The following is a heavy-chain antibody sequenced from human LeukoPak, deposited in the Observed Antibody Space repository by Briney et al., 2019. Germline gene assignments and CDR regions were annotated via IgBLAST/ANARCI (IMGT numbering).Heavy chain of an antibody. J-gene: IGHJ4*02. V-gene: IGHV4-61*02. CDR2: IYTSGST. CDR1: TGSISSSSYY. Sequence: SETLSLTCIVYTGSISSSSYYWSWIRQPAGKGLEWIGRIYTSGSTNYNPSLKSRVTISVDTSKNQFSLKLSSVTAADTAVYYCARESLGDSSGYYLLNYFDYWGQGTLVTVSS. CDR3: ARESLGDSSGYYLLNYFDY. D-gene: IGHD3-22*01.